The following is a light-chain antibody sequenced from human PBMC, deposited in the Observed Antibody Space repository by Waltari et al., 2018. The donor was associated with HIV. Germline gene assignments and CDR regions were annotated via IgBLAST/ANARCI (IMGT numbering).Light chain of an antibody. CDR3: QQRANWPLT. CDR1: QSVSSY. CDR2: DAS. J-gene: IGKJ4*01. Sequence: EIVLTQSPATLSLSPGERATLSCRASQSVSSYLAWYQQKPGQPPRLLIYDASNRATGIPARFSCSGSGTDFTLTITSLEPEDFAVYYCQQRANWPLTFGGGTKVEIK. V-gene: IGKV3-11*01.